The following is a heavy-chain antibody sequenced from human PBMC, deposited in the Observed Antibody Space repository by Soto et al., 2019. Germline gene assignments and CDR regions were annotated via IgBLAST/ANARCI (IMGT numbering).Heavy chain of an antibody. CDR1: GFTFSDYS. CDR3: AKAVAGRPAVYGMDV. D-gene: IGHD2-2*01. CDR2: ISVDGNNE. V-gene: IGHV3-30*18. J-gene: IGHJ6*02. Sequence: QVQLVESGGGVVQPGRSLRLSCAASGFTFSDYSMHWVRQAPGKGLEWVTVISVDGNNEYYADSVKGRFTISRDNSKNTLYLQMNNLRIEDTAVYYCAKAVAGRPAVYGMDVWGQGTTVTVSS.